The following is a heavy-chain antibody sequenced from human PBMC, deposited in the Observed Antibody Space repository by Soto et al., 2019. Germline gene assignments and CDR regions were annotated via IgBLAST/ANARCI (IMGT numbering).Heavy chain of an antibody. CDR2: ISGGGSTT. CDR3: AKARKYSSPYDS. V-gene: IGHV3-23*01. CDR1: GFMFGSYA. J-gene: IGHJ5*01. D-gene: IGHD6-19*01. Sequence: EVQLLESGGGLVQPGGSLRLSWATSGFMFGSYAMNWVRQAPGKGLEWVSVISGGGSTTNYADSVRGRFTTSRDSSTDTVYLQMYSLRVEDTAVYYCAKARKYSSPYDSWGQGTLVTVSS.